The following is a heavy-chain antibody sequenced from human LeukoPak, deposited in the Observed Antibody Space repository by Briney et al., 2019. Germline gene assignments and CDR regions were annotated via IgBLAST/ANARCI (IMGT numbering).Heavy chain of an antibody. CDR3: ARAAARLGSDY. CDR2: INSDGSST. Sequence: PGGSLRLSCASSGFTFSSYWMHWVRQAPGKGLAWVSRINSDGSSTIYADSVEGRFTICRYNAKNKLDLAMKSLRAEDTAVYYRARAAARLGSDYWGQGTLVTVSS. V-gene: IGHV3-74*01. D-gene: IGHD6-6*01. J-gene: IGHJ4*02. CDR1: GFTFSSYW.